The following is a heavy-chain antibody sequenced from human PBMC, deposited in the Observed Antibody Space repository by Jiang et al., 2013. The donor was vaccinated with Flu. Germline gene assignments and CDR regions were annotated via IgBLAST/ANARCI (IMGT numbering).Heavy chain of an antibody. CDR3: TTNYGDYFWSSFDF. V-gene: IGHV3-15*07. D-gene: IGHD4-17*01. Sequence: VQLLESGGGFVKPGGSLRLSCEASGFIFDNAWMHWVRQAPGKGLEWVGRIKTKIDGGTADYAAPVKGRFTVSRDDSKSTLYLEMNSLKTEDTAVYYCTTNYGDYFWSSFDFWGQGTPGHRFL. J-gene: IGHJ4*02. CDR2: IKTKIDGGTA. CDR1: GFIFDNAW.